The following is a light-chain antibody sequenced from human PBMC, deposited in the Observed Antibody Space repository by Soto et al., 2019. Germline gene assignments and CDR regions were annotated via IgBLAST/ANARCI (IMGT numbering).Light chain of an antibody. Sequence: ETVMTQSPGTLSVSPGEGVTLSCRASQSVSSDLAWYQQKPGQAPRLLIYHTSTRAPAIPARFSGSGSGTEFTLTISSLQPEDFAVYYCQHYNNWPLTFGGGTRLEIK. J-gene: IGKJ5*01. CDR2: HTS. V-gene: IGKV3-15*01. CDR1: QSVSSD. CDR3: QHYNNWPLT.